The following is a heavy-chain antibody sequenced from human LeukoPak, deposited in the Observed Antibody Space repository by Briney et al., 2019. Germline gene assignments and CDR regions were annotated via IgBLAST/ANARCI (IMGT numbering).Heavy chain of an antibody. CDR1: GASISSYY. CDR2: IYSSGST. V-gene: IGHV4-59*01. CDR3: ARGYGYYFES. Sequence: SETLSLTCTVSGASISSYYWNWIRQPPGKGLEWIGYIYSSGSTNYNPSLKSRVTISVDTSRNQFSLKLSSVTTADTALYYCARGYGYYFESWGQGTLVIVSS. D-gene: IGHD5-18*01. J-gene: IGHJ4*02.